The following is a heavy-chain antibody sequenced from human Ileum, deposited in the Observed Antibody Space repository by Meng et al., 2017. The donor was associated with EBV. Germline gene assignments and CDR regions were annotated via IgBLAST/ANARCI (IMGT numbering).Heavy chain of an antibody. CDR2: IPHRGSS. V-gene: IGHV4-4*02. CDR1: GDASPKHNW. J-gene: IGHJ1*01. D-gene: IGHD3-10*01. Sequence: VLVRVSATQIVIPCAPRSLTGRFSGDASPKHNWWDWGRQPPGKGLEWIGEIPHRGSSAYNPSLKSRVSMSIDKSKNQFSLKLTSVTAADTAVYHCLRGSGGSVWGQGTLVTVSS. CDR3: LRGSGGSV.